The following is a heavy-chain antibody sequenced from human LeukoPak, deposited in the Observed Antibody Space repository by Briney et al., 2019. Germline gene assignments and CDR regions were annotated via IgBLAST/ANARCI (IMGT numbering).Heavy chain of an antibody. CDR1: GFTFSASA. J-gene: IGHJ4*02. D-gene: IGHD6-19*01. CDR2: IRSGADTYAT. V-gene: IGHV3-73*01. CDR3: TREYSSGWPFDF. Sequence: GGSLRLSCAASGFTFSASAVHWVRRASGKGLEWVGRIRSGADTYATSYAASVKGRFTISRDDSKNTAFLQLNSLKTEDTAVYYCTREYSSGWPFDFWGQGTLVSVSS.